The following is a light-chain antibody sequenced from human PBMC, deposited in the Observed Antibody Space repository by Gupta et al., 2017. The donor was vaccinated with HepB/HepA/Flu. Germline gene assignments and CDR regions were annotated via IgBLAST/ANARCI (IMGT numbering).Light chain of an antibody. CDR1: QGIRSD. CDR3: LQHNSYPRIT. Sequence: DIQMTQSPSSLSVSVGDRVTITCRASQGIRSDLGWYQQKPGKAPKRLIYAASSLQSGVPSRFSGSGSGTEFTLTISSLQPEDFATYYCLQHNSYPRITFGQGTRLEMK. J-gene: IGKJ5*01. V-gene: IGKV1-17*01. CDR2: AAS.